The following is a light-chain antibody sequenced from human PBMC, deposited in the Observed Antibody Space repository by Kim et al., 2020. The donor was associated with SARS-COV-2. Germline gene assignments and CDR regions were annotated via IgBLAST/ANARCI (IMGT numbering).Light chain of an antibody. CDR2: DVS. V-gene: IGKV1-33*01. CDR3: QQFDNLPYT. CDR1: QDIDNY. Sequence: DIQLTQSPSSLSASVGDRVTITCQASQDIDNYLNWYQLRPGKAPKLLIYDVSILEAGVPSRFSGSGSGSYFTFTITSLQPEDIATYYCQQFDNLPYTLGQGTKLEI. J-gene: IGKJ2*01.